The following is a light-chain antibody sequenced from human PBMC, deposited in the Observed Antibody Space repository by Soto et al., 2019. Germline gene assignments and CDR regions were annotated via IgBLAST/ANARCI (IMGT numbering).Light chain of an antibody. J-gene: IGKJ1*01. Sequence: EIVMTQSPATLSVSPGERATLSCRTSQSVSSNLAWYQQKRGQAPRLLIYDASTRATDVPARFSVSGSGTEFTLTISSLQSEDFAVYYCHQYGDSPQTFGQGTKVDIK. V-gene: IGKV3-15*01. CDR3: HQYGDSPQT. CDR2: DAS. CDR1: QSVSSN.